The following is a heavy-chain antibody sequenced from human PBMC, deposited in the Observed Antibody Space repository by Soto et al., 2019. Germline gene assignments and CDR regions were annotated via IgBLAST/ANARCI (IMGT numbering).Heavy chain of an antibody. CDR1: GGSLSPYY. J-gene: IGHJ3*01. CDR2: ISHRGRT. CDR3: ARNFDRVTLRAFDV. Sequence: QVQLQQWGAGLLQPSGTLSRTCAVYGGSLSPYYWSWIRQSPEMGLEWIGEISHRGRTNYNPSLRSRVTISVDKSQNQFSLELTSVTAADTALYYCARNFDRVTLRAFDVWGQGAMVIVSS. D-gene: IGHD3-9*01. V-gene: IGHV4-34*02.